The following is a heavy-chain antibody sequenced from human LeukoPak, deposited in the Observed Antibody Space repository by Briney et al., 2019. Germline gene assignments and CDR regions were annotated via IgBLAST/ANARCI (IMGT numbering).Heavy chain of an antibody. Sequence: GGSLRLSCAASGFTFSSYDMHWVRQATGKGLEWVAVIWYDGSNKYYADSVKGRFTISRDNSKNTLYLQMNSLRAEDTAVYYCARGHLPFQLARYSSGWPPDYWGQGTLVTVSS. V-gene: IGHV3-33*08. J-gene: IGHJ4*02. CDR3: ARGHLPFQLARYSSGWPPDY. CDR1: GFTFSSYD. D-gene: IGHD6-19*01. CDR2: IWYDGSNK.